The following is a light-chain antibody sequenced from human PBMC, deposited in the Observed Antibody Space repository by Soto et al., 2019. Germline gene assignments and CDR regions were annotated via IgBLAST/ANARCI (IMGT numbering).Light chain of an antibody. CDR2: AAS. V-gene: IGKV1-9*01. Sequence: DIQLTQSPSFLSASVGDRVTISCRASQGISSYLAWYQHKPGKAPNLLISAASTLQSGVPSRFSGSGSGTEFTPTISSLQPEDFATYYCQQLNSYPLSFGGGTKVDIK. J-gene: IGKJ4*01. CDR1: QGISSY. CDR3: QQLNSYPLS.